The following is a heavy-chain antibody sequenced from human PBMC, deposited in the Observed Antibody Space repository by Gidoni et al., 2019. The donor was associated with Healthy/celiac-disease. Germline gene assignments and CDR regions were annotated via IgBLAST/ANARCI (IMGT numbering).Heavy chain of an antibody. CDR3: TYDSSGYGPRDAFDI. Sequence: EVQLLESGGGLVQPGGSLRLSCAASGFTFSSYAMSWVRQAPGKGLEWVSAISGSVGSTYYADSVKGRFTISRDNSKNTLYLQMNSLRAEDTAVYYCTYDSSGYGPRDAFDIWGQGTMVTVSS. CDR2: ISGSVGST. D-gene: IGHD3-22*01. CDR1: GFTFSSYA. V-gene: IGHV3-23*01. J-gene: IGHJ3*02.